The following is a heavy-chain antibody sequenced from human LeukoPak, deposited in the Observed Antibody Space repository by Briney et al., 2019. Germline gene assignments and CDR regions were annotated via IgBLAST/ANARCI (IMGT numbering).Heavy chain of an antibody. J-gene: IGHJ1*01. V-gene: IGHV3-7*01. D-gene: IGHD1-26*01. Sequence: AGGSLRLSCEGSGFTFSNYWMGRVRQAPGKGLQWVANIKTDGSEKYYVDSVKGRFTISRDNAKNSLYLQMNSLRAEDTAVYYCATYSGLNRREFQYWGQGTLLTVSS. CDR1: GFTFSNYW. CDR2: IKTDGSEK. CDR3: ATYSGLNRREFQY.